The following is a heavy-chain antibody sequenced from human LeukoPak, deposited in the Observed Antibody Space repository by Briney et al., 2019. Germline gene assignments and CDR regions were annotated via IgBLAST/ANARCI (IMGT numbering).Heavy chain of an antibody. CDR2: IRPRGSNI. CDR3: ARDIAHCSGDMCYNIRFDF. D-gene: IGHD2-15*01. Sequence: GGSLRLSCTASVFTFGLYAMNWGRQAPGKGLECGSYIRPRGSNIYYADSVKGRFPSSRDNAKDSLYLQMNSLRAEDTAVYYCARDIAHCSGDMCYNIRFDFWGQGALVTV. V-gene: IGHV3-48*01. J-gene: IGHJ5*01. CDR1: VFTFGLYA.